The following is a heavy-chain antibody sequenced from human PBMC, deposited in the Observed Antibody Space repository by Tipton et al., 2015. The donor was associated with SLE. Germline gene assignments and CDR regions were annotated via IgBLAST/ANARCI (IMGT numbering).Heavy chain of an antibody. CDR2: INHSGST. CDR1: GGSFSGFY. V-gene: IGHV4-34*01. CDR3: ARNWNYDY. D-gene: IGHD1-7*01. J-gene: IGHJ4*02. Sequence: LRLSCAVYGGSFSGFYRGLSRQPPGKGLEWIGEINHSGSTNYKPSLKSGVTISVNTSKNQFSLKLSSGTAADTAVYYCARNWNYDYWGQGTLVTVSS.